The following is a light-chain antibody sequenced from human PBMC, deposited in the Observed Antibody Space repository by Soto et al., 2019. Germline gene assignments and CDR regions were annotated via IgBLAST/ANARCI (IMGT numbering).Light chain of an antibody. CDR3: QQRSSWPLT. V-gene: IGKV3-11*01. CDR2: DAS. Sequence: EIVLTQSPATLSLSPGERATLSCRASQSVSSSLGWYQQKPGQAPRLLIYDASNRATGIPARFSGSGSGTDFTLTISSLEPEDFAVYYCQQRSSWPLTFGGGTKVDI. CDR1: QSVSSS. J-gene: IGKJ4*01.